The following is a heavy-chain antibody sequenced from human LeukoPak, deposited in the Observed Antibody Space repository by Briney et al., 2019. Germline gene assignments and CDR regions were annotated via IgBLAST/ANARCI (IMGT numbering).Heavy chain of an antibody. CDR1: GYTFTGYY. CDR2: INPSGGST. CDR3: ARDYDILTGYYIGRFDY. D-gene: IGHD3-9*01. Sequence: ASVKVSCKASGYTFTGYYMHWVRQAPGQGLEWMGIINPSGGSTSYAQKFQGRVTMTRDTSTSTVYMELSSLRSEDTAVYYCARDYDILTGYYIGRFDYWGQGTLVTVSS. J-gene: IGHJ4*02. V-gene: IGHV1-46*01.